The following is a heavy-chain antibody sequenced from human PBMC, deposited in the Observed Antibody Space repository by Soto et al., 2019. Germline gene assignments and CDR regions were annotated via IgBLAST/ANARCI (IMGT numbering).Heavy chain of an antibody. D-gene: IGHD2-21*02. CDR2: ISVSGGST. V-gene: IGHV3-23*01. CDR3: AKDLSPVAYCGGDCWYFQH. CDR1: GFTFSSYA. Sequence: GGSLRLSCAASGFTFSSYAMSWVRQAPGKGLEWVSAISVSGGSTYYADSVKGRFTISRDNSKNTLYLQMNSLRAEDTAVYYCAKDLSPVAYCGGDCWYFQHWGQGTLVTVSS. J-gene: IGHJ1*01.